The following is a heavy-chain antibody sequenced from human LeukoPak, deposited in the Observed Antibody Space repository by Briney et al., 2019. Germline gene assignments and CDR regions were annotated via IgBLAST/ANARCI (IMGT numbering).Heavy chain of an antibody. D-gene: IGHD3-3*01. CDR1: GYTLTELS. J-gene: IGHJ4*02. CDR2: FDPEDGET. Sequence: ASVKVSCKVSGYTLTELSMHWVRQAPGKGLEWMGGFDPEDGETIYAQKFQGRVTMTEDTSTDTAYMELSSLRSEDTAVYYCATDITISSGAEDYFDYWGQGTLVTVSS. V-gene: IGHV1-24*01. CDR3: ATDITISSGAEDYFDY.